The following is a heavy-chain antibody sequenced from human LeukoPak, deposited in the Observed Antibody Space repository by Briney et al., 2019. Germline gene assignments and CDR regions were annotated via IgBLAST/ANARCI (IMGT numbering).Heavy chain of an antibody. CDR3: ARHVVGNYDLLSFDY. V-gene: IGHV4-39*01. CDR1: GGSIISSSYY. CDR2: MFYSGNT. Sequence: PSETLSLTCGVSGGSIISSSYYWGWIRQPPGKGLEWIASMFYSGNTYYNPSLKSRVTMSVDTTENQFSLKLSFVTAADTAVYYCARHVVGNYDLLSFDYWGQGSLVTVSS. J-gene: IGHJ4*02. D-gene: IGHD2-21*01.